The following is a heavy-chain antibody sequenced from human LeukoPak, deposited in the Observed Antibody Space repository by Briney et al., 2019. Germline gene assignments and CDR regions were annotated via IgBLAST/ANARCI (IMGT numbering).Heavy chain of an antibody. D-gene: IGHD6-13*01. J-gene: IGHJ4*02. CDR3: ASLGGYSSSWRSFDY. CDR1: GFTFDDYA. V-gene: IGHV3-9*01. CDR2: ISWNSGNI. Sequence: GGSLRLSCAASGFTFDDYAMHWVRQAPGKGLEWVSGISWNSGNIGYADSVKGRFTISRDNAKNSLYLQMNSLRAEDTAVYYCASLGGYSSSWRSFDYWGQGTLVTVSS.